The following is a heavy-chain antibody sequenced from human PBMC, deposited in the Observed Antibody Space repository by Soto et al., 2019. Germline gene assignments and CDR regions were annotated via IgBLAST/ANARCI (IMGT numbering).Heavy chain of an antibody. J-gene: IGHJ5*02. V-gene: IGHV3-21*06. CDR2: ISTSASHI. Sequence: GGSLRLSCTTSGISFGSYTMNWVRQAPGKELEWVSSISTSASHIYYADSVKGRFTVSRDDGKNTLYLQMNNLRAEDTAVYFCATLLVPTTVLSPWFDPWGQGTLVTVSS. CDR3: ATLLVPTTVLSPWFDP. CDR1: GISFGSYT. D-gene: IGHD1-7*01.